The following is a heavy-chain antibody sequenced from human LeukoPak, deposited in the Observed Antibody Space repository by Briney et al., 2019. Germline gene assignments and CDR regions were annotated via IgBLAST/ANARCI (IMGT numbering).Heavy chain of an antibody. D-gene: IGHD3-3*01. CDR3: ARESFGSGYFYGMDV. V-gene: IGHV4-39*07. J-gene: IGHJ6*02. Sequence: SETLSLTFTVSGGSISSSSYYWGWIRQPPGKGLEWIGSIYYSGSTYYNPSLKSRVTISVDTSKNQFSLKLSSVTAADTAVYYCARESFGSGYFYGMDVWGQGTTVTVSS. CDR2: IYYSGST. CDR1: GGSISSSSYY.